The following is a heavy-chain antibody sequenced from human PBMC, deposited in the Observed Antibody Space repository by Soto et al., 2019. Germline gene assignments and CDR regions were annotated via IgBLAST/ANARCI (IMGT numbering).Heavy chain of an antibody. Sequence: PGGSLRLSCAASGFAFNTYGMHWVRQAPGKGLEWVAVISYDGTNKYYADSVEGRFTISRDNSKNTLYLQVNSLRGEDTSVYYCAKELQRGVASLDYWGQGTLVTVSS. J-gene: IGHJ4*02. D-gene: IGHD3-10*01. CDR3: AKELQRGVASLDY. CDR2: ISYDGTNK. V-gene: IGHV3-30*18. CDR1: GFAFNTYG.